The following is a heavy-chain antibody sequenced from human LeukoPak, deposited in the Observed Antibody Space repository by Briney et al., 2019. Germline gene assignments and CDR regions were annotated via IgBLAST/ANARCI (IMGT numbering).Heavy chain of an antibody. Sequence: PSGTLSLTCAVSGGSISSSNWWSWVRQPPGKGLEWIGEIYHSGSTNYNPSLKSRVTISVDKSKNQFSLKLSSVTAADTAVYYCATGGGIVVVSAAMLWNWFDPWGQGTLVTVSS. J-gene: IGHJ5*02. CDR1: GGSISSSNW. CDR2: IYHSGST. D-gene: IGHD2-2*01. CDR3: ATGGGIVVVSAAMLWNWFDP. V-gene: IGHV4-4*02.